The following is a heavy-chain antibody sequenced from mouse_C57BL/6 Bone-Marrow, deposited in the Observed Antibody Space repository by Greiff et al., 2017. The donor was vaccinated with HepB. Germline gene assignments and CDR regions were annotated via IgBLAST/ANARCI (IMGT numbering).Heavy chain of an antibody. V-gene: IGHV1-20*01. D-gene: IGHD1-1*01. Sequence: EVQLQQSGPELVKPGDSVKISCKASGYSFTGYFMNWVMQSHGKSLEWIGRINPYNGDTFYNQKFKGKATLTVDKSSSTAHMELRSLTSEDSAVYYCARWGVVATDYYAMDYWGQGTSVTVSS. CDR3: ARWGVVATDYYAMDY. J-gene: IGHJ4*01. CDR2: INPYNGDT. CDR1: GYSFTGYF.